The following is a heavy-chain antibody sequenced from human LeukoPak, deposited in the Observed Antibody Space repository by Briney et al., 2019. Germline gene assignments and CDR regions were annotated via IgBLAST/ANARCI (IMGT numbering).Heavy chain of an antibody. CDR2: IYHSGST. J-gene: IGHJ3*02. CDR3: ARREKGGVISDDAFDI. V-gene: IGHV4-4*02. Sequence: SETLSLTCAVSGGSISSSNWWSWVRQPPGKGLEWIGEIYHSGSTNYNPSLKSRVTISVDKSKNQFSLKLSSVTAADTAVYYCARREKGGVISDDAFDIWGQGTMVTVSS. CDR1: GGSISSSNW. D-gene: IGHD3-10*01.